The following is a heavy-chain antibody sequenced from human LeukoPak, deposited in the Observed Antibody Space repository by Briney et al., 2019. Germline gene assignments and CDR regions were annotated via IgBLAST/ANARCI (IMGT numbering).Heavy chain of an antibody. CDR1: GGSISSYY. J-gene: IGHJ4*02. D-gene: IGHD5-18*01. CDR3: AREKMRRYSYGYAH. CDR2: IYTSGNT. V-gene: IGHV4-4*07. Sequence: PSETLSLTCTVSGGSISSYYWSWIRQPAGKGLEWIGRIYTSGNTNYNPSLKSRVTMSVDTSKNQFSLKVSSVTAADTAVYYCAREKMRRYSYGYAHWGQGTLVTVSS.